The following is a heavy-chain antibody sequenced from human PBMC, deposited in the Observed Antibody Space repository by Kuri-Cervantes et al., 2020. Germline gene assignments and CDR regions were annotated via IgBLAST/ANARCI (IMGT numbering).Heavy chain of an antibody. J-gene: IGHJ6*03. V-gene: IGHV4-38-2*01. D-gene: IGHD3-10*01. CDR1: GYSISSGYF. Sequence: SETLSLTCAVFGYSISSGYFWGWIRQPPGKGLEWIGIIYHSGSTYYNPSLKSRVTISVDTSKSQFSLKLSSVTAADTAVDYCARGFKHTLRERMGRDYYYYYMDVWGKGTTVTVSS. CDR3: ARGFKHTLRERMGRDYYYYYMDV. CDR2: IYHSGST.